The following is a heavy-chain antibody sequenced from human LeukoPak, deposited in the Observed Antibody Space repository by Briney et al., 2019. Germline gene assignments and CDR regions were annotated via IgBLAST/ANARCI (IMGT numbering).Heavy chain of an antibody. D-gene: IGHD3-10*02. CDR2: ISASGTLT. J-gene: IGHJ6*04. Sequence: GGSLRLSCAASGFSFSTYEMNWVRQAPGKGLEWISYISASGTLTHYADSVEGRFTISRDNAKNSLYLQMNSLRAEDTAVYYCAELGITMIGGVRGKGTTVTISS. CDR1: GFSFSTYE. V-gene: IGHV3-48*03. CDR3: AELGITMIGGV.